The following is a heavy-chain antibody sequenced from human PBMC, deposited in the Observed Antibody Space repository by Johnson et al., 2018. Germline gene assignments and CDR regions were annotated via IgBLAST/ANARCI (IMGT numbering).Heavy chain of an antibody. J-gene: IGHJ6*03. Sequence: EVQLVESGGGLVQPGGSLRLSCAASGFTFSSYAMSWVRQAPGKGLEWVSAISGSGGSTYYADSVKGRFTISRDNAKNSLYLQMNSLRAKDTAVDSCARQGGYYDSSGYGYYYYYYMDVWGKGTTVTVSS. CDR3: ARQGGYYDSSGYGYYYYYYMDV. D-gene: IGHD3-22*01. V-gene: IGHV3-23*04. CDR1: GFTFSSYA. CDR2: ISGSGGST.